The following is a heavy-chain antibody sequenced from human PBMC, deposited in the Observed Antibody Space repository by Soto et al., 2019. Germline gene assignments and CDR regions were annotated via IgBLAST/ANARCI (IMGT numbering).Heavy chain of an antibody. J-gene: IGHJ6*02. V-gene: IGHV1-69*13. CDR2: IIPIFGTA. CDR1: GGTFSSYA. D-gene: IGHD2-2*01. Sequence: ASVKVSCKASGGTFSSYAISWVRQAPGQGLEWMGGIIPIFGTANYAQKFQGRVTITADESTSTAYMELSSLRSEDTAVYYCARGTQRYCSSTSCYHYYYYYGMDVWGQGTTVTVSS. CDR3: ARGTQRYCSSTSCYHYYYYYGMDV.